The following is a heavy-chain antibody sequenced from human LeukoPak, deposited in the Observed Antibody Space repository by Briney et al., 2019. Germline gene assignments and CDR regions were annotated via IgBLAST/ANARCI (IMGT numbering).Heavy chain of an antibody. CDR1: GGSISSYY. CDR2: IYYSGST. V-gene: IGHV4-59*01. J-gene: IGHJ3*02. Sequence: SKTLSLTCTVSGGSISSYYWSWIRQPPGKGLEWIGYIYYSGSTNYNPSLKSRVTISVDTSKNQFSLKLSSVTAADTAVYYCARDLSDVRGVIDAFDIWGQGAMVTVSS. D-gene: IGHD3-10*02. CDR3: ARDLSDVRGVIDAFDI.